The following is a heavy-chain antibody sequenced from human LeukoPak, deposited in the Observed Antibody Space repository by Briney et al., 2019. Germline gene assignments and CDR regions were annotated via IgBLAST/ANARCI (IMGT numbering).Heavy chain of an antibody. CDR2: IYYSGST. J-gene: IGHJ4*02. D-gene: IGHD2-15*01. Sequence: PSETLSLTCTVSGGSISSGGYYWSWIRQHPGKGLEWIGYIYYSGSTYYNPSLKSRVTISVDTSKNQFSLKLSSVTAADTAVYYCATCSGGSCYHDYWGQGTLVTVSS. CDR3: ATCSGGSCYHDY. CDR1: GGSISSGGYY. V-gene: IGHV4-31*03.